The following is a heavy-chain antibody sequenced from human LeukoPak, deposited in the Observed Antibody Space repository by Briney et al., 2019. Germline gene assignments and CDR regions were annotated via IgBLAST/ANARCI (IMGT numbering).Heavy chain of an antibody. CDR3: ASVSLRGQWLAFCSFDI. V-gene: IGHV4-4*07. CDR1: GGSISSYY. D-gene: IGHD6-19*01. J-gene: IGHJ3*02. CDR2: IYPSGRT. Sequence: SETLSLTCTVSGGSISSYYWSWIRQPAGKGLEWIGRIYPSGRTNYNPSLKSRVTISVDKSKDQFFLKLGSVTAADMAVYYCASVSLRGQWLAFCSFDIGGQGKRVTVSS.